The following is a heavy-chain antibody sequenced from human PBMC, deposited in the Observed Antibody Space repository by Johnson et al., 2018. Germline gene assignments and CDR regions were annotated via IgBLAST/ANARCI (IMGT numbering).Heavy chain of an antibody. D-gene: IGHD3-22*01. V-gene: IGHV3-30*03. Sequence: QVQLVEAGGGVVEPGRTLRLSCEASGFIFSTYGMYWVRQAPGKGLEWVAGISLDGSNKYYADSVKGRFTISRDNDKNTLYLQLNSLRVEDTAVFYCARDPYYYDVTGHTFDYWGQGTLVTVSS. CDR1: GFIFSTYG. CDR2: ISLDGSNK. CDR3: ARDPYYYDVTGHTFDY. J-gene: IGHJ4*02.